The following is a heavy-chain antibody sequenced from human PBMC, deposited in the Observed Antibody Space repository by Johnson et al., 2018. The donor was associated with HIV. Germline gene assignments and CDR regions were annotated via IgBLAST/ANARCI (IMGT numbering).Heavy chain of an antibody. CDR2: VHRDGRL. D-gene: IGHD1-26*01. Sequence: VQLVESGGGLVQPGGSLRLSCAASGFTVSNNYMNWVRQTPGKGLEWVSVVHRDGRLYYADSVKGRFTISRDNSKNTLYLQMNSLRAEDTAVYYCAREVGNAGAFDIWGQGTMVTVSS. V-gene: IGHV3-66*01. J-gene: IGHJ3*02. CDR1: GFTVSNNY. CDR3: AREVGNAGAFDI.